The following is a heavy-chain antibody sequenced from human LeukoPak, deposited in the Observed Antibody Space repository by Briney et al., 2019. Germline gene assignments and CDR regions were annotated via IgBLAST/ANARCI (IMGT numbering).Heavy chain of an antibody. J-gene: IGHJ4*02. Sequence: KTSETLSLTCTVSGGSISIYYWSWIRQPPGKRLEWIGYVYYTGTTNYNPSLKSRVTISVDTSKNQFSLKLSSVTAADTAVYYCARHSEGGYFVYWGQGTLVTVSS. V-gene: IGHV4-59*08. D-gene: IGHD1-26*01. CDR1: GGSISIYY. CDR3: ARHSEGGYFVY. CDR2: VYYTGTT.